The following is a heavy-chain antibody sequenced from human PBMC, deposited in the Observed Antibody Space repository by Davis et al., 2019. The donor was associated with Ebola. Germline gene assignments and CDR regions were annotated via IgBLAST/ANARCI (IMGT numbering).Heavy chain of an antibody. CDR3: ASAGWEPHDFDY. J-gene: IGHJ4*02. Sequence: GESLKISCAASGFTFSSYAMHWVRQAPGKGLEWVAVISYDGSNKYYADSVKGRFTISRDNSKNTLYLQMNSLRAEDTAVYYCASAGWEPHDFDYWGQGTLVTVSS. D-gene: IGHD1-26*01. CDR1: GFTFSSYA. V-gene: IGHV3-30-3*01. CDR2: ISYDGSNK.